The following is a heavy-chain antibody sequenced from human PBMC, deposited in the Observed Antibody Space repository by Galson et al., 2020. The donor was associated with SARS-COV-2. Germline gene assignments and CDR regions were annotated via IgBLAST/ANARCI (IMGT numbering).Heavy chain of an antibody. Sequence: ASVKVSCKASGYTFTSYYMHWVRQARGQGLEWMGIINPSGGSTSYAQKFQGRVTMTRDTSTSTVYMELSSLRSEDTAVYYCARGPDYYDFWSGYYRGWFDPWGQGTLVTVSS. D-gene: IGHD3-3*01. CDR3: ARGPDYYDFWSGYYRGWFDP. J-gene: IGHJ5*02. V-gene: IGHV1-46*01. CDR1: GYTFTSYY. CDR2: INPSGGST.